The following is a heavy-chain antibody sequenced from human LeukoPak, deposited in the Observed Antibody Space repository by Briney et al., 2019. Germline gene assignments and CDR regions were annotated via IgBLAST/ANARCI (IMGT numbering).Heavy chain of an antibody. CDR1: GFTFSSYS. Sequence: GGSLRLSCVASGFTFSSYSLTWVRQTPEKGLAWVSIIGGPGAPTFYADSVEGRFTISRDNSKNTLYLQMNSLRAEDTAVYYCASETSGYGDYNWFDPWGQGTLVTVSS. J-gene: IGHJ5*02. D-gene: IGHD4-17*01. CDR2: IGGPGAPT. CDR3: ASETSGYGDYNWFDP. V-gene: IGHV3-23*01.